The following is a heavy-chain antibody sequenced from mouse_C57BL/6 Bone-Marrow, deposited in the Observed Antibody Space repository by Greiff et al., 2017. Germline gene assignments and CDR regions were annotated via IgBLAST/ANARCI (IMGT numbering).Heavy chain of an antibody. Sequence: VKLQESGAELVRPGASVTLSCKASGYTFTDYEMHWVKQTPVHGLEWIGAIDPGTGGTAYNQKFKGKAILTADKSSSTAYMELRSLTSEDSAVYYCTSSHYGSSPRWYFDVWGTGTTVTVSS. CDR1: GYTFTDYE. CDR2: IDPGTGGT. J-gene: IGHJ1*03. CDR3: TSSHYGSSPRWYFDV. V-gene: IGHV1-15*01. D-gene: IGHD1-1*01.